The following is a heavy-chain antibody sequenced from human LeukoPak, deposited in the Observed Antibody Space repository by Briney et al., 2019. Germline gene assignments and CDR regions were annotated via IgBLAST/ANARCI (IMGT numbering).Heavy chain of an antibody. CDR2: IYYSGST. J-gene: IGHJ5*02. V-gene: IGHV4-59*01. Sequence: SETLSLTCTVSGGPISSYYWTWIRQPPGKGLEWIGYIYYSGSTNYNPPLKSRVTISVDTSKNQFSLKLSSVTAADTAVYYCAKDGGDYGDYEGWFDPWGQGTLVTVSS. CDR3: AKDGGDYGDYEGWFDP. D-gene: IGHD4-17*01. CDR1: GGPISSYY.